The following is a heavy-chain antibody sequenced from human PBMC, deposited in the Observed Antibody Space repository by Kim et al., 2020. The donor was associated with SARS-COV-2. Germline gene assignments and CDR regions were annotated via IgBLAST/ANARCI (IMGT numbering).Heavy chain of an antibody. CDR1: GFTLSTYA. CDR3: VRGRSYRPTAGVDY. V-gene: IGHV3-64*04. J-gene: IGHJ4*02. Sequence: GGSLRLSCSGSGFTLSTYAIHWVRQAPGKGLEYIAVINDNGGTTYYADSLWGRFTISRDNSKKTVYLDMTSLGSDDTATYYCVRGRSYRPTAGVDYWGQGTLVTVSS. CDR2: INDNGGTT. D-gene: IGHD6-13*01.